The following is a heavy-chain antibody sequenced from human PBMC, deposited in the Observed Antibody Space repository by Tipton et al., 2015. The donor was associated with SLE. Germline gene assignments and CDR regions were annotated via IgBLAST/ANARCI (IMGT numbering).Heavy chain of an antibody. CDR1: GFTFSSYS. CDR2: ISSSSSTI. Sequence: SLRLSCAASGFTFSSYSMNWVRQAPGKGLEWVSYISSSSSTIYYADSVKGRFTISRDNAKNSLYLQMNSLRAEDTAVYYCARGGSSVVVPAGAFDIGGQGTMVTVSS. J-gene: IGHJ3*02. CDR3: ARGGSSVVVPAGAFDI. V-gene: IGHV3-48*01. D-gene: IGHD2-2*01.